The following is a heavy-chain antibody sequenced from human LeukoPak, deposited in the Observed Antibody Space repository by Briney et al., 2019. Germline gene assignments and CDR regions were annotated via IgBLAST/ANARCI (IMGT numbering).Heavy chain of an antibody. CDR2: INHSGST. Sequence: PSETLSLTCAVYGGSFSGYYWSWIRQPPGKGLEWIGEINHSGSTNYNPSLKSRVTISVDTSKNQFSLKLYSVTAADTAVYYCARAMSGYTSSWYFLSWGQGTLVTVSS. CDR1: GGSFSGYY. D-gene: IGHD6-13*01. CDR3: ARAMSGYTSSWYFLS. J-gene: IGHJ4*02. V-gene: IGHV4-34*01.